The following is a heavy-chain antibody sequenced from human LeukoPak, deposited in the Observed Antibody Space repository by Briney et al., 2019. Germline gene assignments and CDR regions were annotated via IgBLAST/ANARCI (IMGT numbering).Heavy chain of an antibody. Sequence: QPGGSLRLSCAASGFTFSSYAMSWVRQAPGKGLEWVSAISGSGGSTYYADSVKGRFTISRDNSKNTLYLQMNSLRAEDTAVYYCAIRGYSYGHYYFDYWGQGTLVTVSP. J-gene: IGHJ4*02. D-gene: IGHD5-18*01. CDR1: GFTFSSYA. CDR3: AIRGYSYGHYYFDY. V-gene: IGHV3-23*01. CDR2: ISGSGGST.